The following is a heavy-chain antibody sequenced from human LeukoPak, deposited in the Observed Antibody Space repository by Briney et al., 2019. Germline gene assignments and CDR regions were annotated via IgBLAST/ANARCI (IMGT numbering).Heavy chain of an antibody. D-gene: IGHD2-15*01. V-gene: IGHV3-73*01. CDR2: IRSKANSYAT. CDR1: GFTFSGSA. CDR3: TRHYCSGGSCYISGFDY. Sequence: GGSLRLSCAASGFTFSGSAMHWVRQASGKGLEWVGRIRSKANSYATAYAASVKGRFTISRDDSKNTAYLQMSSLKSEDTAVYYCTRHYCSGGSCYISGFDYWGQGTLVTVSS. J-gene: IGHJ4*02.